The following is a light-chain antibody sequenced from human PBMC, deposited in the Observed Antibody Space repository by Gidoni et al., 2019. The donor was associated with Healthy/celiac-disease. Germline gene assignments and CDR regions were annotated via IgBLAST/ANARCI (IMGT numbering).Light chain of an antibody. V-gene: IGLV3-27*01. CDR1: CTGKKKY. CDR2: KDS. Sequence: SYELTQPSSVSVSPGQTARITCSGDCTGKKKYARWFQQKPGQAPVLVIYKDSERPSGIPERFSGSSSGTTVTLTISGAQVEDEADYYCYSAADNNVVFGGGTKLTV. CDR3: YSAADNNVV. J-gene: IGLJ2*01.